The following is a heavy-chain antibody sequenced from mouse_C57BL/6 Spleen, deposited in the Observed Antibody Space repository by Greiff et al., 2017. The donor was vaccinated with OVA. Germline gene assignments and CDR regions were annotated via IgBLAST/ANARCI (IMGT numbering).Heavy chain of an antibody. D-gene: IGHD1-1*01. CDR2: INPNNGGT. CDR1: GYTFTDYN. V-gene: IGHV1-22*01. Sequence: EVQLQQSGPELVKPGASVKMSCTASGYTFTDYNMHWVKQSHGKSLEWIGYINPNNGGTRYNQKFKGKATLTVNKSSSTAYMELRSLTSEDSAVYYCARLRYWSIDDWGQGTSVTGSS. J-gene: IGHJ4*01. CDR3: ARLRYWSIDD.